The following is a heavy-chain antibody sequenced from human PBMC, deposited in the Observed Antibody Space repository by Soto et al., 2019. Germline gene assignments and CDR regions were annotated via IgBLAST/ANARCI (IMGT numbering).Heavy chain of an antibody. J-gene: IGHJ4*02. CDR2: IILPFGTT. D-gene: IGHD2-21*02. V-gene: IGHV1-69*05. CDR3: ARSIVVVTALDY. Sequence: ASVKVSCKASGGTFSNYAISWVRQAPGQRLEWMGGIILPFGTTNYAQKFQGRVTITRDTSASTAYMELSSLRSEDTAVYYCARSIVVVTALDYWGQGTLVTVSS. CDR1: GGTFSNYA.